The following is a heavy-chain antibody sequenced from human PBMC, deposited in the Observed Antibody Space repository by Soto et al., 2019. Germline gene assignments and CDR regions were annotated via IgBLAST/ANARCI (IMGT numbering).Heavy chain of an antibody. D-gene: IGHD6-6*01. CDR1: GFTFSSYA. CDR2: ISGSGGST. Sequence: PGGSLRLSCAASGFTFSSYAMSWVRQAPGKGLEWVSAISGSGGSTYYADSVKGRFTISRDNSKNTLYLQMNSLRAEDTAVYYCAKVLGQLVRYYYYGMDVWGQGTTVTVSS. V-gene: IGHV3-23*01. CDR3: AKVLGQLVRYYYYGMDV. J-gene: IGHJ6*02.